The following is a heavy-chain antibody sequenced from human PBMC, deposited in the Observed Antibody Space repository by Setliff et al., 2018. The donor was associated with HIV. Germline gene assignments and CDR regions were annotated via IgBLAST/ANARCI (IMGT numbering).Heavy chain of an antibody. CDR3: ARAKTIGVSAVFFDP. CDR2: IYVGGSV. CDR1: GGSMNSDSYS. V-gene: IGHV4-61*09. D-gene: IGHD3-3*01. Sequence: SETLSLTCTVSGGSMNSDSYSWTWLRQPAGKGPELIGHIYVGGSVIYNPSLASRVTISMVPSKNQFSLELSSVTAADTAKYYCARAKTIGVSAVFFDPWGQGRPVT. J-gene: IGHJ5*02.